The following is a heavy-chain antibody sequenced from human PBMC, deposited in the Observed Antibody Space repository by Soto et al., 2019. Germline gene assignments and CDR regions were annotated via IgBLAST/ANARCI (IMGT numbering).Heavy chain of an antibody. D-gene: IGHD1-1*01. V-gene: IGHV3-30-3*01. CDR3: AREATGTYGIGFDY. Sequence: GGSLRLSCAASGFTFSSYAMHWVRQAPGKGLEWVAVISYDGSNKYYADSVKGRFTISRDNSKNTLYLQMNSLRAEDTAVYYCAREATGTYGIGFDYWGQGTLVTVSS. J-gene: IGHJ4*02. CDR1: GFTFSSYA. CDR2: ISYDGSNK.